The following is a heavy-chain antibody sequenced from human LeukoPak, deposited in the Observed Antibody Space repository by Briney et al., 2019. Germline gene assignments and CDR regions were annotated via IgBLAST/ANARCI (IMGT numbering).Heavy chain of an antibody. Sequence: PSQTLSLTCTVSGGSISSGDYYWSWIRQPPGKGLEWIGYIYYSGSTYYNPSLKSRVTISVDTSKNQFSLKLSSVTAADTAVYYCASLWGVVTPFDYWGQGTLVTVSS. V-gene: IGHV4-30-4*01. CDR3: ASLWGVVTPFDY. J-gene: IGHJ4*02. CDR2: IYYSGST. D-gene: IGHD4-23*01. CDR1: GGSISSGDYY.